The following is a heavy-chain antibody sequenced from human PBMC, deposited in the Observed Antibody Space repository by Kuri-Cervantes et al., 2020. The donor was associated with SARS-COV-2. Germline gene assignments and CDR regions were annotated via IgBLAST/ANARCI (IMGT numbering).Heavy chain of an antibody. D-gene: IGHD1-1*01. CDR2: ISYDGSKK. CDR3: VRDGDHWNFDY. J-gene: IGHJ4*02. Sequence: GGSLRLSCAASGFTFSSYGMHWVRQAPGKGLEWVAVISYDGSKKYYADSVKGRFTLSRDNAKNMLFLQMNSLRAEDTAVYYCVRDGDHWNFDYWGKGTLVTVSS. V-gene: IGHV3-30*03. CDR1: GFTFSSYG.